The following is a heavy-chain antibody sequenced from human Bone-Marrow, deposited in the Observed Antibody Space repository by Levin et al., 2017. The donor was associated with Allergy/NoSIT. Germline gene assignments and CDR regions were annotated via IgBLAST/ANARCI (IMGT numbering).Heavy chain of an antibody. CDR3: TRGGRYCSSSSCYLSWFAP. D-gene: IGHD2-2*01. Sequence: GSLRLSCTASGFTFGDYTMSWVRQAPGKGLEWVGFVRSRAYGGTIDYAASVKGRFTISRDDSKSIAYLQMNSLKTEDTAVYYCTRGGRYCSSSSCYLSWFAPWGQGTLVTVSS. CDR2: VRSRAYGGTI. CDR1: GFTFGDYT. V-gene: IGHV3-49*04. J-gene: IGHJ5*02.